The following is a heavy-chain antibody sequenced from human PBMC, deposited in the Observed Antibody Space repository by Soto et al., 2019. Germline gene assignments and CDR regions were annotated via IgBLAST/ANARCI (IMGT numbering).Heavy chain of an antibody. D-gene: IGHD3-22*01. CDR3: ARDYDSSGYYYSFPWFDP. J-gene: IGHJ5*02. CDR1: GYTFTNYY. V-gene: IGHV1-46*01. Sequence: GASVKVSCKASGYTFTNYYMHWVRQAPGQGLEWMGIINPTGGGSTSYAQKFQGRVTMTRDTSTSTVYMELSSLRSEDTAVYYCARDYDSSGYYYSFPWFDPWGQGTLVTVSS. CDR2: INPTGGGST.